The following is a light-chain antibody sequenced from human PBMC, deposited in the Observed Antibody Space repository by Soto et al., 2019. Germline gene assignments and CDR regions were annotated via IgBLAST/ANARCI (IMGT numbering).Light chain of an antibody. CDR3: QQYNSWYS. J-gene: IGKJ2*03. CDR2: DAS. Sequence: DIQMTQSPSTLSASVGDRVTITCRASQSINNWVAWYQQKPGKAPNLLIYDASSLGSGVPSRFSGSVSGTEFTLTINSLQPDDFATYYCQQYNSWYSFGQGTKLGIK. CDR1: QSINNW. V-gene: IGKV1-5*01.